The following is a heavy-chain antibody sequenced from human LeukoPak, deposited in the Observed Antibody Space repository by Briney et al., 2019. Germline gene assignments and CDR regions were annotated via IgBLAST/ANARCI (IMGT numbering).Heavy chain of an antibody. V-gene: IGHV3-21*01. Sequence: IPGGSLRLACTASGFTFSSYSMNWVRQAPGKGLEWVSSISSSSSYIYYADSVKGRFTISRDNAKNSLYLQMNSLRAEDTAVYYCASGNDFWSGYFDYWGQGTLVTVSS. J-gene: IGHJ4*02. D-gene: IGHD3-3*01. CDR2: ISSSSSYI. CDR1: GFTFSSYS. CDR3: ASGNDFWSGYFDY.